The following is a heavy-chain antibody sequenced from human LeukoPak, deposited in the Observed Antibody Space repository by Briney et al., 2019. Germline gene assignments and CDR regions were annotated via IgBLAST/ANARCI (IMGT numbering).Heavy chain of an antibody. D-gene: IGHD3-22*01. Sequence: GGSLRLSCAASGFTFSSYAMHWVRQAPGKGLEWVAVISYDGSNKYYADSVKGRFTISRDNSKNTLYPQMNSLRAEDTAVYYCARETYYYDSSGYNWFDPWGQGTLVTVSS. CDR3: ARETYYYDSSGYNWFDP. CDR1: GFTFSSYA. J-gene: IGHJ5*02. CDR2: ISYDGSNK. V-gene: IGHV3-30*01.